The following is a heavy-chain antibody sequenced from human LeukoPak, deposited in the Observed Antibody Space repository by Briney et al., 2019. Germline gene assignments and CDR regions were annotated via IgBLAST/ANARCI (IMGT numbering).Heavy chain of an antibody. V-gene: IGHV3-30-3*01. J-gene: IGHJ4*02. CDR1: GFTFSSYA. CDR3: ARDPYSYYYDSSGYYSGFDY. D-gene: IGHD3-22*01. Sequence: GGSLRLSCAASGFTFSSYAMHWVRQAPGKGLEWVAVISYDGSNKYYADSVKGRFTISRDNSKNTLYLQMNSLRAEDTAVYYCARDPYSYYYDSSGYYSGFDYWGQGILVTVSS. CDR2: ISYDGSNK.